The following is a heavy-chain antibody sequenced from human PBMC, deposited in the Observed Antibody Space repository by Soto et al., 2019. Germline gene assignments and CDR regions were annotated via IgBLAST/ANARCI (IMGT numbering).Heavy chain of an antibody. J-gene: IGHJ4*02. Sequence: QVQLVQSGAEVKKPGASVKVSCKASGYAFSSYDINWVRQATGQGLEWMGWMIPNSGKIGYAQKFQGRLTMTRNTSISTAYMELSSLRSEDTAVYYCARDYGDYSGDYWGQGTLGTVSS. CDR2: MIPNSGKI. CDR3: ARDYGDYSGDY. V-gene: IGHV1-8*01. CDR1: GYAFSSYD. D-gene: IGHD4-17*01.